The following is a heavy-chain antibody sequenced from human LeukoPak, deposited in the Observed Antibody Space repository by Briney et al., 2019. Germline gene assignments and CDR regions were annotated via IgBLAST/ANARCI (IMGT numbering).Heavy chain of an antibody. J-gene: IGHJ4*02. CDR2: IRYDGSNK. CDR1: GVTFSSYG. V-gene: IGHV3-30*02. Sequence: GGSLRLSCAASGVTFSSYGMHWVRQAPGKGLEWVAFIRYDGSNKYYADSVKGRFTISRDNSKNTLYLQMNSLRAEDTAVYYCAKDPSSSYGHFDYWGQGTLVTVSS. D-gene: IGHD6-13*01. CDR3: AKDPSSSYGHFDY.